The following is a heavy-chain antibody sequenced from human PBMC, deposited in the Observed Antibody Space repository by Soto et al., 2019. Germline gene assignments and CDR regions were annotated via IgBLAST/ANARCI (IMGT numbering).Heavy chain of an antibody. D-gene: IGHD3-10*01. CDR1: GFSLSDNGVG. J-gene: IGHJ4*02. CDR2: IYWDEDK. CDR3: AHRRRASGSWGVAQFDY. V-gene: IGHV2-5*02. Sequence: QITLKESGPTLVKPTQTLPLTCTFSGFSLSDNGVGGGWIREPPGKALEWLALIYWDEDKRYSPSLKSRLTITKDTSKNQVVLTVTNMDPVDSGTYYCAHRRRASGSWGVAQFDYWGQGTLVTVSS.